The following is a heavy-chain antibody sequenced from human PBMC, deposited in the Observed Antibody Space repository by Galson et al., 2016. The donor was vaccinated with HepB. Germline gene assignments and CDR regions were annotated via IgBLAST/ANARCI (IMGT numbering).Heavy chain of an antibody. V-gene: IGHV3-33*06. J-gene: IGHJ4*02. CDR2: IWYDGTSK. CDR3: AKEQRGSIAGGAY. Sequence: SLRLSCAASGFTFSNFAMHWVRQAPGKGLEWVAVIWYDGTSKYYVDSVKGRFTISRDNSKNTLNLQMNSLRAADTAVYYCAKEQRGSIAGGAYWGQGEVVTVSS. D-gene: IGHD2-8*02. CDR1: GFTFSNFA.